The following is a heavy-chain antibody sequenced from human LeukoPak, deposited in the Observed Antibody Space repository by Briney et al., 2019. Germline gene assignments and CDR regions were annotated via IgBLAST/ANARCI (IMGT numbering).Heavy chain of an antibody. J-gene: IGHJ6*03. CDR2: INPNSGGT. CDR1: GYTFTGYY. V-gene: IGHV1-2*02. D-gene: IGHD1-26*01. CDR3: ARDVPMYSGSHLYYYMDV. Sequence: GASVKVSCKASGYTFTGYYMHWVRQAPGQGLEWMGWINPNSGGTNYAQKFQGRVTMTRDTSISTAYMELSRLRSDDTAVYYCARDVPMYSGSHLYYYMDVWGKGTTVTVSS.